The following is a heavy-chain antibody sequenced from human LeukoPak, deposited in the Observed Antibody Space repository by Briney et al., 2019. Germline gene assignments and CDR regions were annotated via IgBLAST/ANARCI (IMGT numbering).Heavy chain of an antibody. Sequence: ASVKVSCKASGYTFTGYYMHWVRQAPGQGLEWMGWINPNSGGTNYAQKFQGRVTMTRDTSISTAYMELSRLRSDDTAVYYCARGGGMGHYYYYMDVWGKGTTVTISS. CDR2: INPNSGGT. CDR1: GYTFTGYY. V-gene: IGHV1-2*02. D-gene: IGHD5-24*01. J-gene: IGHJ6*03. CDR3: ARGGGMGHYYYYMDV.